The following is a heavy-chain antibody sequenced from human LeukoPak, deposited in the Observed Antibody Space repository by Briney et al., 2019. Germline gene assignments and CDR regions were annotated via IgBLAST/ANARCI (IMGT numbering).Heavy chain of an antibody. CDR3: AREGYCSSTSCYDYYYYYMDV. Sequence: SETLSLTCTFSGGSISSYYWSWIRQPAGKGLEWIGRIYTSGSTNYNPSLKSRVTMSVDTSKNQFSLKLSSVTAADTAVYYCAREGYCSSTSCYDYYYYYMDVWGKGTTVTVSS. J-gene: IGHJ6*03. CDR1: GGSISSYY. CDR2: IYTSGST. D-gene: IGHD2-2*01. V-gene: IGHV4-4*07.